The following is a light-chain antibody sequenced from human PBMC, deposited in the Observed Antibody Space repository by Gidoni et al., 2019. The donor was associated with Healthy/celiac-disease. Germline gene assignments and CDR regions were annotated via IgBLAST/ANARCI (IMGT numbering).Light chain of an antibody. J-gene: IGKJ4*01. CDR1: QDISNY. Sequence: DIQMTQSPSSLSASVGDRVTITCQASQDISNYLNWYQQKPGKAPKLLIYDASNLETGVPSRFSGSGSVTDFTFTISSLQPEVIATYYCQQYDNLPLTFGGGTKVEIK. CDR2: DAS. CDR3: QQYDNLPLT. V-gene: IGKV1-33*01.